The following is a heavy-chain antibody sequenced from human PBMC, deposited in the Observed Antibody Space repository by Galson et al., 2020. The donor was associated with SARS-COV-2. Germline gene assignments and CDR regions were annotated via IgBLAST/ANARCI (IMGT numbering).Heavy chain of an antibody. CDR1: NYTFTTYG. Sequence: ASVKVSCKASNYTFTTYGISWVRQAPGQGLEWMGWISSYNGHTIYAQKFQGRVTLTTDTSTRTAYMELRSLRPDDTAVYYCARDLKGTSWSDYWGQGTLVTVSS. CDR2: ISSYNGHT. J-gene: IGHJ4*02. CDR3: ARDLKGTSWSDY. V-gene: IGHV1-18*04. D-gene: IGHD6-13*01.